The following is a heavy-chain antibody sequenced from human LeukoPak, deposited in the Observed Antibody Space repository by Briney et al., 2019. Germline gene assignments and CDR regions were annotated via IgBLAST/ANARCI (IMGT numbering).Heavy chain of an antibody. V-gene: IGHV4-39*01. Sequence: PSETLSLTCTVSGVSVRSSDSYWVWVRQPPGKGLEWVGSIYYNGNTPFNPSLKSRLSISVDTSKNQFSLRMTSVTAADTAVYYCARLGPYDYVWGSYLRSRAAFDYWGQGTLVTVSS. J-gene: IGHJ4*02. D-gene: IGHD3-16*02. CDR2: IYYNGNT. CDR1: GVSVRSSDSY. CDR3: ARLGPYDYVWGSYLRSRAAFDY.